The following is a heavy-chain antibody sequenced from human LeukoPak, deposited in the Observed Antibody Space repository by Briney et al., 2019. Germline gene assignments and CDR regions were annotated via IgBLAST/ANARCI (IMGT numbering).Heavy chain of an antibody. V-gene: IGHV1-46*01. Sequence: ASVKVSCKASGYTLTSYFIHWVRQAPGQGLEWMGIINPSGGSTSYAQKFQGRVTMTRDTSTSTVYMELSSLRSEDTAVYYCARVQEWSYAFDSFGQGKMVTASS. D-gene: IGHD1-26*01. CDR2: INPSGGST. J-gene: IGHJ3*02. CDR3: ARVQEWSYAFDS. CDR1: GYTLTSYF.